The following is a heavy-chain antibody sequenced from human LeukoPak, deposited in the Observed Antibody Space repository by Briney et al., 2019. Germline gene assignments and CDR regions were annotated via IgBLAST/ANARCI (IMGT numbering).Heavy chain of an antibody. J-gene: IGHJ4*02. V-gene: IGHV4-59*01. Sequence: SETLSLTCTVSGGSISSYYWSWIRQPPGKGLEWIGYIYYSGSTNYNPSLKSRVTISVDTSKNQFSLKLSSVTAADTAVYYCARDKGEYSSSSLSFDYWGQGTLVTVSS. CDR2: IYYSGST. D-gene: IGHD6-6*01. CDR1: GGSISSYY. CDR3: ARDKGEYSSSSLSFDY.